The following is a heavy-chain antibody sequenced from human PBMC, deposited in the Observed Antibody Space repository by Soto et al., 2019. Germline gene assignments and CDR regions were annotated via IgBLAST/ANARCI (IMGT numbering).Heavy chain of an antibody. V-gene: IGHV1-3*04. CDR2: INTGNGNT. CDR3: ARGYWANWFHP. D-gene: IGHD2-21*01. J-gene: IGHJ5*02. Sequence: QVQLVQSGAELEKPGASVKVSCKASGYTFTTYSIHWVRQAPGQRLEWMGWINTGNGNTKYSQNFQGRLTLTSDTSASTAYMDLSSLRSEDTAVYYCARGYWANWFHPWGQGTLVTVSS. CDR1: GYTFTTYS.